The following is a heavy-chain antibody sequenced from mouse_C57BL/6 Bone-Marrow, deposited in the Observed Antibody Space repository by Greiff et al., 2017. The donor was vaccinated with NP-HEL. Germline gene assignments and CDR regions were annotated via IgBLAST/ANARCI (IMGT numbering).Heavy chain of an antibody. D-gene: IGHD1-1*01. J-gene: IGHJ2*01. V-gene: IGHV1-81*01. CDR1: GYTFTSYG. CDR2: IYPRSGNT. CDR3: ARLLRYHYFDY. Sequence: QVQLKQSGAELARPGASVKLSCKASGYTFTSYGISWVKQRTGQGLEWIGEIYPRSGNTYYNEKFKGKATLTADKSSSTAYMELRSLTSEDSAVYFCARLLRYHYFDYWGQGTTLTVSS.